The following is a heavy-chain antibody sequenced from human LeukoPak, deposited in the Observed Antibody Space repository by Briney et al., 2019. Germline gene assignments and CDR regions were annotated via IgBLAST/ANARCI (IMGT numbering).Heavy chain of an antibody. V-gene: IGHV4-31*03. J-gene: IGHJ4*02. D-gene: IGHD3-22*01. CDR3: ARYDSSGYLYYFDY. CDR2: IYYSGST. CDR1: GGSISSGGYY. Sequence: TSETLSLTCTVSGGSISSGGYYWRWIRQHPGKGLEWIGYIYYSGSTYYSPSLKSRVTISVDTSKNQFSLKLSSVTAADTAVYYCARYDSSGYLYYFDYWGQGTLVTVSS.